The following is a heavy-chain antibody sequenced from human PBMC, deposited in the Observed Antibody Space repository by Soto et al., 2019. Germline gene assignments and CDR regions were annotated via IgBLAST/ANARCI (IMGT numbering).Heavy chain of an antibody. CDR1: GGSISSGDYY. D-gene: IGHD6-25*01. J-gene: IGHJ6*02. CDR2: IYYSGST. CDR3: ARVSGWNYYYGMDV. Sequence: TLSLTCTVSGGSISSGDYYWSWIRQPPGKGLEWIGYIYYSGSTYYNPSLKSRVTISVDTSKNQFSLKLSSATAADTAVYYCARVSGWNYYYGMDVWGQGTTVTVSS. V-gene: IGHV4-30-4*01.